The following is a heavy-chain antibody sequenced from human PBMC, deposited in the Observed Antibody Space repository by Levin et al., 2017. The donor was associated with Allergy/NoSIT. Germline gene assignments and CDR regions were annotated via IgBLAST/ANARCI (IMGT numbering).Heavy chain of an antibody. CDR1: GFTFGDYA. D-gene: IGHD4-17*01. V-gene: IGHV3-49*03. CDR2: IRSKAYGGTT. J-gene: IGHJ3*02. Sequence: GESLKISCTASGFTFGDYAMSWFRQAPGKGLEWVGFIRSKAYGGTTEYAASVKGRFTISRDDSKSIAYLQMNSLKTEDTAVYYCTRDPTVTLRPAFDIWGQGTMVTVSS. CDR3: TRDPTVTLRPAFDI.